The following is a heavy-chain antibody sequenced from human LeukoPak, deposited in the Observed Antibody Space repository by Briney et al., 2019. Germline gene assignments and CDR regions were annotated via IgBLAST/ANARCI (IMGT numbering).Heavy chain of an antibody. J-gene: IGHJ4*02. Sequence: SETLSLTCTVSGGSISSSIYYWGWIRQPPGKGLERIGSIYYSGSTYYNPSLKSRVTISVDTSKNQFSLNLSSVTAADTAVYYCARLYYDSSGYYQICYFDYWGQGTLVTVSS. V-gene: IGHV4-39*01. CDR3: ARLYYDSSGYYQICYFDY. CDR2: IYYSGST. CDR1: GGSISSSIYY. D-gene: IGHD3-22*01.